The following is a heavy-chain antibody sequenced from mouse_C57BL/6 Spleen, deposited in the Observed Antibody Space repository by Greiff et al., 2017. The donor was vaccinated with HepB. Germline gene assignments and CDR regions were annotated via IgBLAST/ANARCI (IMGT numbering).Heavy chain of an antibody. CDR2: IDPENGDT. CDR3: TTRAPEGFAY. V-gene: IGHV14-4*01. D-gene: IGHD3-1*01. CDR1: GFNIKDDY. Sequence: EVQLQQSGAELVRPGASVKLSCTASGFNIKDDYMHWVKQRPEQGLEWIGWIDPENGDTEYASKFQGKASITADTSSNTAYLQLSSLTSEDTAVYYCTTRAPEGFAYWGQGTLVTVSA. J-gene: IGHJ3*01.